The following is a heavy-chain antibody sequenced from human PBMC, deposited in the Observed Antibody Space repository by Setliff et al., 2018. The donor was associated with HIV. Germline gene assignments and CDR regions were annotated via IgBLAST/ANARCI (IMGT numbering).Heavy chain of an antibody. V-gene: IGHV5-51*01. J-gene: IGHJ4*02. CDR1: GYTFTTYW. CDR2: IFPGDSKM. Sequence: GESLKISCQGSGYTFTTYWIGWVRQMPGKGLEWMGIIFPGDSKMHYSPSFQGRVTLSADKSISTAYLQWSSLQTSDSGMYYCARGIAALTASFDYWGQGSLVTVSS. D-gene: IGHD2-21*02. CDR3: ARGIAALTASFDY.